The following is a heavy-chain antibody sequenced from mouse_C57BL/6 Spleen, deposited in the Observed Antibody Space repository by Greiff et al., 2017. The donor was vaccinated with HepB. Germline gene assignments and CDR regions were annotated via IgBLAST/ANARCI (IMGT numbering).Heavy chain of an antibody. Sequence: EVQVVESGGGLVKPGGSLKLSCAASGFTFSDYGMHWVRQAPEKGLEWVAYISSGSSTIYYADTVKGRFTIARDNAKYTLFLQLTSLRSEDTAMYYCARPLYYGSRTWFAYWGQGTLVTVSA. CDR1: GFTFSDYG. J-gene: IGHJ3*01. CDR2: ISSGSSTI. D-gene: IGHD1-1*01. CDR3: ARPLYYGSRTWFAY. V-gene: IGHV5-17*01.